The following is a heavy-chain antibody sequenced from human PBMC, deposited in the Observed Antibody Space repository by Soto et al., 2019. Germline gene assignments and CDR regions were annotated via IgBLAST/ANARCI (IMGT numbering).Heavy chain of an antibody. J-gene: IGHJ6*02. CDR1: GFTFSSYS. Sequence: GGSLRLSCAASGFTFSSYSMNWVRQAPGRGLEWVAAISGTSDYIYYADSVKGRFTISRDNAKTSLYIQMNSLRAEDTAVYYCARDHRYCSGSSCRPYYYYYGMDVWGQGTTVTVAS. CDR3: ARDHRYCSGSSCRPYYYYYGMDV. CDR2: ISGTSDYI. D-gene: IGHD2-15*01. V-gene: IGHV3-21*01.